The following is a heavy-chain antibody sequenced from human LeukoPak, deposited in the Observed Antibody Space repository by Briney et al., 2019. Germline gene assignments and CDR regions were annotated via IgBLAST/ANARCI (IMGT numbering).Heavy chain of an antibody. CDR2: INHSGST. CDR3: ARGGTELRYFDWAQYYFDY. Sequence: SATLPLTCAVYGGSFSGYYWSWIRQPPGKGLEWIGEINHSGSTNYNPSLKSRVTISVDTSKNQFSLKLSSVTAADTAVYYCARGGTELRYFDWAQYYFDYWGQGTLVTVSS. V-gene: IGHV4-34*01. D-gene: IGHD3-9*01. J-gene: IGHJ4*02. CDR1: GGSFSGYY.